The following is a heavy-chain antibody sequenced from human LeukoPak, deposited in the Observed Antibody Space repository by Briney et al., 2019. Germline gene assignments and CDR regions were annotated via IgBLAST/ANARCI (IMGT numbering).Heavy chain of an antibody. Sequence: SETLSLTCTVSGGSISTSNYYWGWIRQPPGKGLEWIGEINHSGSTSYNPSLKSRVTIPLYTSKNQFSLKLSSVTAADTAVYYCARSMVREVILSARRANWFDPWGQGTLVTVSS. V-gene: IGHV4-39*07. CDR3: ARSMVREVILSARRANWFDP. CDR2: INHSGST. D-gene: IGHD3-10*01. J-gene: IGHJ5*02. CDR1: GGSISTSNYY.